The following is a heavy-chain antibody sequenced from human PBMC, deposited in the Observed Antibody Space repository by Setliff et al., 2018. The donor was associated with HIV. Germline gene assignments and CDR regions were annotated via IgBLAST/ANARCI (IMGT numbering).Heavy chain of an antibody. CDR2: IFYSGST. J-gene: IGHJ4*02. CDR3: ARVESGILGY. D-gene: IGHD1-26*01. V-gene: IGHV4-59*12. Sequence: PGGSLRLSCVASGFTFSRYSMSWFRQPPGKGLEWIASIFYSGSTYHNPSLKSRVTISVDTANNQFSLKVNSMTAADSAIYYCARVESGILGYWGRGTLVTVSS. CDR1: GFTFSRYS.